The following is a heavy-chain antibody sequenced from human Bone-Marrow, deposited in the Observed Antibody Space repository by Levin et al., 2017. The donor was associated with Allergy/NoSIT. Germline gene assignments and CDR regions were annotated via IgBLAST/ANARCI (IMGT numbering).Heavy chain of an antibody. CDR3: AKEAGYYDSSGYSNWFDP. CDR2: ISWNSGSI. J-gene: IGHJ5*02. Sequence: GGSLRLSCAASGFTFDDYAMHWVRQAPGKGLEWVSGISWNSGSIGYADSVKGRFTISRDNAKNSLYLQMNSLRAEDTALYYCAKEAGYYDSSGYSNWFDPWGQGTLVTVSS. V-gene: IGHV3-9*01. CDR1: GFTFDDYA. D-gene: IGHD3-22*01.